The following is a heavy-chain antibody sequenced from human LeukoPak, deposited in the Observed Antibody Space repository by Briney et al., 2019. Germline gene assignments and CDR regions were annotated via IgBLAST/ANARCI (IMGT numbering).Heavy chain of an antibody. CDR3: ARDGSKSCSGGSCYLNWFDP. CDR1: GGSFSGYY. V-gene: IGHV4-34*01. CDR2: INHSGST. D-gene: IGHD2-15*01. Sequence: SETLSLTCAVYGGSFSGYYWSWIRQPPGKGLEWIGEINHSGSTNYNPSLKSRVTISVDTSKNQFSLKLSSVTAADTAVYYCARDGSKSCSGGSCYLNWFDPWGQGTLVTVSS. J-gene: IGHJ5*02.